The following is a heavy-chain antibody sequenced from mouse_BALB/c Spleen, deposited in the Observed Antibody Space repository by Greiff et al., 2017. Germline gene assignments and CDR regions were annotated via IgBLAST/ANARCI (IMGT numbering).Heavy chain of an antibody. J-gene: IGHJ2*01. Sequence: EVKLQQSGAELVRSGASVKLSCTASGFNIKDYYMHWVKQRPEQGLEWIGWIDPENGDTEYAPKFQGKATMTADTSSNTAYLQLSSLTSEDTAVYYCAMGNYDYFDYWGQGTTLTVSS. V-gene: IGHV14-4*02. CDR2: IDPENGDT. CDR1: GFNIKDYY. CDR3: AMGNYDYFDY. D-gene: IGHD2-1*01.